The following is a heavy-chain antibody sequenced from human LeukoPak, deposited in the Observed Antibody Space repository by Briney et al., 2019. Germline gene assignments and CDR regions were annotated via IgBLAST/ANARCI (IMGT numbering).Heavy chain of an antibody. Sequence: GGSLRLSCAVSGFTVSNNHMSWVRQAPGKGLEWVSVIYSGGNAYYADSVKGRFTISRDNSESTLYLQMNSLRAEDTAVYYCATAQRMEMAIAYWGQGTLVTVSS. J-gene: IGHJ4*02. D-gene: IGHD5-24*01. V-gene: IGHV3-53*01. CDR2: IYSGGNA. CDR3: ATAQRMEMAIAY. CDR1: GFTVSNNH.